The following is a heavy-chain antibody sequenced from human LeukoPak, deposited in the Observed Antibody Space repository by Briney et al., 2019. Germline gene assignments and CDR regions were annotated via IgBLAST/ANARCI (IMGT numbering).Heavy chain of an antibody. J-gene: IGHJ4*02. V-gene: IGHV3-23*01. CDR2: ISGSGGST. CDR3: AKQPGGYFDY. CDR1: GFTFSSYA. Sequence: GGSLRLSCAASGFTFSSYAMSWVRQAPGKGLEWVSAISGSGGSTYYADSVKGRFTISGGNSKNTLYLQMNSLRAEDTAVYYCAKQPGGYFDYWGQGTLVTVSS. D-gene: IGHD3-10*01.